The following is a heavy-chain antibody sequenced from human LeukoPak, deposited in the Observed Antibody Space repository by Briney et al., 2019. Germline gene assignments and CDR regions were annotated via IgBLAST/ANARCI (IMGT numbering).Heavy chain of an antibody. Sequence: ASVKVSCKASGYSFSIYDINWVRQATGQGLEWMGWVSPKSSGTRYAQKFQGRVTMTRDTSLRTAYMELSSLTSEDTAVYYCARGVTAGVDVWGQGTTVTVSS. CDR3: ARGVTAGVDV. V-gene: IGHV1-8*01. CDR2: VSPKSSGT. J-gene: IGHJ6*02. CDR1: GYSFSIYD.